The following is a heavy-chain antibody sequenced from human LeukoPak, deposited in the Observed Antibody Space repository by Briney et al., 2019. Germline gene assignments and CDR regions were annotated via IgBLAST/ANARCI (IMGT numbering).Heavy chain of an antibody. D-gene: IGHD1-26*01. V-gene: IGHV4-34*01. CDR3: ARVDSGSYYSKAINWFDP. CDR2: INHSGST. Sequence: SETLSLTCAVYGGSFSGYYWSWIRQPPGKGLEWIGEINHSGSTNYNPSLKSRVTISVDTSKNQFSLKLSSVTAADTAVYYCARVDSGSYYSKAINWFDPWGQGTLVTVSS. CDR1: GGSFSGYY. J-gene: IGHJ5*02.